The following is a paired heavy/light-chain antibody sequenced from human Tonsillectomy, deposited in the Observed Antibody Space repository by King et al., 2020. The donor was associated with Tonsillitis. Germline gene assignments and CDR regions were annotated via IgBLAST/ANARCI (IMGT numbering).Heavy chain of an antibody. Sequence: QVQLQESGPGLVKPSETLSLTCSVSGGSISSSNYYWGWIRQPPGKGLEWIGSIYYSGSTYYNPSLKSRVTISVDRSKNQISLRQSSVTAADTAVYYCARHSAYYYYYMDVWGKGTTVTVSS. CDR3: ARHSAYYYYYMDV. D-gene: IGHD1-26*01. V-gene: IGHV4-39*01. J-gene: IGHJ6*03. CDR1: GGSISSSNYY. CDR2: IYYSGST.
Light chain of an antibody. Sequence: EIVLTQSPGTLSLSPGERATLSCRASQSVSSSYLGWYQQKPGQAPRLLIYGASSRATGIPDRFSGSGSGTDFTLTISRLEPEDFAVYYCQQYGSSGYTFGQGSKLEIK. J-gene: IGKJ2*01. V-gene: IGKV3-20*01. CDR2: GAS. CDR3: QQYGSSGYT. CDR1: QSVSSSY.